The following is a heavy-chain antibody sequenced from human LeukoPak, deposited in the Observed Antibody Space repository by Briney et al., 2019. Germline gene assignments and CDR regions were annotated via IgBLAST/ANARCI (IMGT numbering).Heavy chain of an antibody. CDR1: GFTFSSYS. CDR2: ISSSSSYI. D-gene: IGHD6-19*01. J-gene: IGHJ5*02. V-gene: IGHV3-21*01. Sequence: GGSLRLSCAASGFTFSSYSMNWVRQAPGKGLEWVSSISSSSSYIYYADSVEGRFTISRDNAKNSLYLQMNSLRAKDTAVYYCARVPRVAGTKGAHWFDPWGQGTLVTVSS. CDR3: ARVPRVAGTKGAHWFDP.